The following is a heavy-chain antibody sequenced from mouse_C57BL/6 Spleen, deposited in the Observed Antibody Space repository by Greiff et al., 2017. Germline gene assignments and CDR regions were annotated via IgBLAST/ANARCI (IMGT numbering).Heavy chain of an antibody. D-gene: IGHD1-1*01. Sequence: VQLQQSGPELVKPGASVKLSCKASGYTFTSYDINWVKQRPGQGLEWIGWIYPKDGSTKYNEKFKVKATLTVDPSSSTAYMELHSLTSEDSAVYFCAGCGSWFWFAYWGQGTLVTVSA. CDR2: IYPKDGST. V-gene: IGHV1-85*01. CDR1: GYTFTSYD. CDR3: AGCGSWFWFAY. J-gene: IGHJ3*01.